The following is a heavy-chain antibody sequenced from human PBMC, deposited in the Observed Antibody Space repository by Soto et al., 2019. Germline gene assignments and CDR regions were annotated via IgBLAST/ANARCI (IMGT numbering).Heavy chain of an antibody. CDR2: IYYSGST. CDR1: GGSISGYY. Sequence: SETLSLTCTVSGGSISGYYWSWIRQPPGKGLEWIGYIYYSGSTNYNPSLKSRVTMSVDTSKTQFSLNLTSVTAADTAVYYCARDREAYCSGGSCYSRGWFDPWGQGTLVTVSS. V-gene: IGHV4-59*01. J-gene: IGHJ5*02. CDR3: ARDREAYCSGGSCYSRGWFDP. D-gene: IGHD2-15*01.